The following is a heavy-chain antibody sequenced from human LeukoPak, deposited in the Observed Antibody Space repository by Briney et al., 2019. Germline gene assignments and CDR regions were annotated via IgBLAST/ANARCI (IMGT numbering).Heavy chain of an antibody. Sequence: PSETLSLTCTVSGGSISSSSYYWGWIRQPPGKGLEWIGSIYYSGSTYYNPSLKSRVTISVDTSKNQSSLKLSSVTAADTAVYYCARGRDYGSGAVDYWGQGTLVTVSS. V-gene: IGHV4-39*01. CDR2: IYYSGST. CDR1: GGSISSSSYY. D-gene: IGHD3-10*01. CDR3: ARGRDYGSGAVDY. J-gene: IGHJ4*02.